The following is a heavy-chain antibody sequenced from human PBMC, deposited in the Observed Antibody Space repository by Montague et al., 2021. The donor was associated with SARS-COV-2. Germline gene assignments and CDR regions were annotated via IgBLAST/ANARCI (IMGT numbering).Heavy chain of an antibody. V-gene: IGHV4-4*02. CDR2: IYHSGST. CDR1: GSSISSSNW. J-gene: IGHJ6*02. CDR3: AGERAYSYDYYDMDV. Sequence: SETLSLTCTVSGSSISSSNWWSWVRQPPGKGLEWIGEIYHSGSTNYNPSLKSRVTISVDKSKNQFSLKLSSVTAADTAVYYCAGERAYSYDYYDMDVWGQGTTVTVSS. D-gene: IGHD5-18*01.